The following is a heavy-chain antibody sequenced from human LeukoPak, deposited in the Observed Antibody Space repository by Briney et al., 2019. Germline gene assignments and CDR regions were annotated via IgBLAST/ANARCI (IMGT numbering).Heavy chain of an antibody. CDR2: ISGSGGST. CDR3: AKGPTSIAVAAYDY. D-gene: IGHD6-19*01. Sequence: GGSLRLSCAASGFTFSSYAMSWVRQAPGKGLEWVSAISGSGGSTYYADPVKGRFTISRDNSKNTLYLQMNSLRAEDTAVYYCAKGPTSIAVAAYDYWGQGTLVTVSS. J-gene: IGHJ4*02. V-gene: IGHV3-23*01. CDR1: GFTFSSYA.